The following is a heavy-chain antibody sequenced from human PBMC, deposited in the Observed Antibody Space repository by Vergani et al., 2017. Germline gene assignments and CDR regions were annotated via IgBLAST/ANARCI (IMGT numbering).Heavy chain of an antibody. CDR1: GFTFGDYA. CDR3: TRDSRPSCPYACQGFDY. Sequence: EVQLVESGGGLVQPGRSLRLSCTASGFTFGDYAMSWVRQAPGKGLEWVGFIRSKAYGGTTEYAASVKGRFTISRDDSKSIAYLQRNRLKTEDTAVYYCTRDSRPSCPYACQGFDYWGQGTLVTVSS. J-gene: IGHJ4*02. V-gene: IGHV3-49*04. CDR2: IRSKAYGGTT. D-gene: IGHD2-2*01.